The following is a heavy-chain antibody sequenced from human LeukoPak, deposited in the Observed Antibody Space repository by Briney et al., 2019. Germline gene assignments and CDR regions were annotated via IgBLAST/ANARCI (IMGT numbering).Heavy chain of an antibody. V-gene: IGHV3-23*01. CDR3: AKDLSPGHY. Sequence: GGSLRLSCAVSGFTFSSYGMSWVRQAPGKGLEWVSAISGSGGNTYYADSVKGRFTISRDNSRNTLYLQMNSLRAGDTAVYFCAKDLSPGHYWGQGTLVTVSS. D-gene: IGHD2/OR15-2a*01. CDR2: ISGSGGNT. J-gene: IGHJ4*02. CDR1: GFTFSSYG.